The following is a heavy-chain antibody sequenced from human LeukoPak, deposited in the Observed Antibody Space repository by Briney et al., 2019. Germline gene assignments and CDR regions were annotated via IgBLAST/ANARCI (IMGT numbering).Heavy chain of an antibody. CDR2: ITSPVGRM. CDR1: GFTFSTYS. V-gene: IGHV3-21*01. J-gene: IGHJ4*02. CDR3: ATDGRSSGWYGFDY. Sequence: PGGSLRLSCAASGFTFSTYSMNWVRQAPGKSLEWVSSITSPVGRMYYADSLKGRITISRDNARSTLYPQMNSLRAEDTAVYYCATDGRSSGWYGFDYWGQGILVTVSS. D-gene: IGHD6-19*01.